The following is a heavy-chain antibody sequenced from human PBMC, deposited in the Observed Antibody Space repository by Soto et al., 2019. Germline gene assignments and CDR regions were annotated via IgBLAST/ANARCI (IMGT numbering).Heavy chain of an antibody. V-gene: IGHV4-59*01. CDR3: ASLYYDILTGYNYYYYMDV. J-gene: IGHJ6*03. CDR1: GGSISSYY. D-gene: IGHD3-9*01. Sequence: SETLSLTCTVSGGSISSYYWSWIRQPPGKGLEWIGYIYYSGSTNYNPSLKSRVTISVDTSKNQFSLKLSSVTAADTAVYYCASLYYDILTGYNYYYYMDVWGKGTTVTVSS. CDR2: IYYSGST.